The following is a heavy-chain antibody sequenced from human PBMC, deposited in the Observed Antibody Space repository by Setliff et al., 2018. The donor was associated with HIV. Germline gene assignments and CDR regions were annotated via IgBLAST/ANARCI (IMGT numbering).Heavy chain of an antibody. D-gene: IGHD6-19*01. J-gene: IGHJ1*01. Sequence: SETLSLTCAGFGGSFTGYYWSWIRQPPGKGLEWIGEINLSGRTHYNPSLKSRLTISVDTSKNQISLKLRSVTVADTAVYYCARGAIAVAATTSFLHWGQGTQVTVSS. CDR1: GGSFTGYY. CDR3: ARGAIAVAATTSFLH. V-gene: IGHV4-34*01. CDR2: INLSGRT.